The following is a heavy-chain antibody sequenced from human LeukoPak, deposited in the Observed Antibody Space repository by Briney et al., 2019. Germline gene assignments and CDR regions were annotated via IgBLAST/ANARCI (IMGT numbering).Heavy chain of an antibody. Sequence: SVKVSCKASGGTFSSYAIGWVRQAPGQGLEWMGRIIPILGIANYAQKFQGRVTITADKSTSTAYMELSSLRSEDTAVYYCARDVMQIENYGMDVWGQGTTVTVSS. V-gene: IGHV1-69*04. D-gene: IGHD3-16*01. CDR1: GGTFSSYA. J-gene: IGHJ6*02. CDR3: ARDVMQIENYGMDV. CDR2: IIPILGIA.